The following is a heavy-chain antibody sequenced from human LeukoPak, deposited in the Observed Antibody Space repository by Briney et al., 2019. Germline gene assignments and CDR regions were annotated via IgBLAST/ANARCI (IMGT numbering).Heavy chain of an antibody. CDR3: ARHPFGP. CDR2: IYSGGST. CDR1: GFTFSDYY. D-gene: IGHD3-10*01. J-gene: IGHJ4*02. Sequence: GGSLRLSCAASGFTFSDYYMSWLRQAPGKGLEWVSVIYSGGSTYYADSVKGRFTISRDNSKNTLYLQMNSLRAEDTAVYYCARHPFGPWGQGTLVTVSS. V-gene: IGHV3-66*04.